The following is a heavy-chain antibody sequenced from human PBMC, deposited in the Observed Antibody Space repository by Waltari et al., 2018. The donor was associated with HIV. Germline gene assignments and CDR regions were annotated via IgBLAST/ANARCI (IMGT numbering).Heavy chain of an antibody. CDR3: ATLRTVTGTIDD. CDR2: VYSNGVT. J-gene: IGHJ4*02. D-gene: IGHD4-17*01. Sequence: DTLPLTCTVSTGYITQSYYWGWVRQSPGTGLEWIGTVYSNGVTHCTPSLESRVTMSVDTSKNQFSLTLTSVTAADTALYFCATLRTVTGTIDDWGQGILVTVSS. CDR1: TGYITQSYY. V-gene: IGHV4-39*01.